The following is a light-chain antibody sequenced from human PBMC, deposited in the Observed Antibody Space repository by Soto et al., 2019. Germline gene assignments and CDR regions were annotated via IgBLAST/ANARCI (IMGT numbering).Light chain of an antibody. V-gene: IGKV1-5*03. Sequence: DIQMTQSPSTLSASVGDRVTITCRASQSISSWLAWYQQKPGKAPKLLISKASTLESGVPSRFSSSGSGTEFTLTISSLQPDDFATYYCQQYSTYSETFAQGTKLEIK. CDR1: QSISSW. CDR3: QQYSTYSET. J-gene: IGKJ2*01. CDR2: KAS.